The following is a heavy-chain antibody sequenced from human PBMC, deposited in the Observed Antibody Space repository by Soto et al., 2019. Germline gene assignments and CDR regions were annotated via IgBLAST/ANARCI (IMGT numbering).Heavy chain of an antibody. J-gene: IGHJ3*02. Sequence: PGGSLRLSXAASGFTFSSYGMHWVRQAPGKGLEWVAVIWYDGSNKYYADSVKGRFTISRDNSKNTLYLQMNSLRAEDTAVYYCARATETDAFDIWGQGTMVTVSS. CDR3: ARATETDAFDI. CDR1: GFTFSSYG. D-gene: IGHD2-21*02. V-gene: IGHV3-33*01. CDR2: IWYDGSNK.